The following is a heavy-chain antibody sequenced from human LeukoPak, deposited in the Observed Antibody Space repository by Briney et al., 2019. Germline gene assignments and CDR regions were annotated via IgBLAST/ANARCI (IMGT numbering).Heavy chain of an antibody. J-gene: IGHJ1*01. CDR3: ARGIAAAGYYFQH. CDR1: GYTFTSYH. CDR2: INLSGGST. V-gene: IGHV1-46*01. Sequence: ASVKVSCKASGYTFTSYHMHWVRQAPGQGLEWMGKINLSGGSTTYAQKFQGRVTMTRDTSTSTVYMELSSLRSEDTAVYYCARGIAAAGYYFQHWGQGTLVTVSS. D-gene: IGHD6-13*01.